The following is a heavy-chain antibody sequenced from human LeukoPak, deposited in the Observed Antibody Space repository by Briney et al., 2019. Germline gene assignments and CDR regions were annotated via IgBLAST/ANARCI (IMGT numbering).Heavy chain of an antibody. CDR2: IIPIFGTA. CDR3: ARGRYYYGSGSYYNAGYFDY. D-gene: IGHD3-10*01. J-gene: IGHJ4*02. CDR1: GDTLSSYA. V-gene: IGHV1-69*06. Sequence: WASVKVSCKASGDTLSSYALSCVPQAPGQGLECMGGIIPIFGTAHYAQTFQGRVTITADKSTSTAYMELRSLRSEDTAVYYWARGRYYYGSGSYYNAGYFDYWGQGTLVTVSS.